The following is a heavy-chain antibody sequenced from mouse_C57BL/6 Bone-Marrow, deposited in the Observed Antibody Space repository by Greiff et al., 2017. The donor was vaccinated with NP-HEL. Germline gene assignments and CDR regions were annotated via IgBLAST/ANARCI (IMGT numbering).Heavy chain of an antibody. CDR3: ATSYYYGSSYSDY. Sequence: QVQLQQPGAELVKPGASVKLSCKASGYTFTSYWMHWMKQRPGQGLEWIGMIHPNSGSTNYNEKFKSKATLTVDKSSSTAYMQLSSLTSEDSAVYYCATSYYYGSSYSDYWGQGTTLTVSS. J-gene: IGHJ2*01. V-gene: IGHV1-64*01. D-gene: IGHD1-1*01. CDR2: IHPNSGST. CDR1: GYTFTSYW.